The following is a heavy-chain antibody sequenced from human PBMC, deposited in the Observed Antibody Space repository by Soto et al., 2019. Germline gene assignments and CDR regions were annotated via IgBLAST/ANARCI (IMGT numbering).Heavy chain of an antibody. Sequence: QVQLVQSGAEVKEPGASVTISCKASGYSFTNYNMHWVRQAPGQGLEWMGIINPSGGSRNYAQKFQGRVTMTRDTSTRTVYMELSSLRSEDTAVYYCARDGGITDWGQGTLVTVSS. J-gene: IGHJ4*02. V-gene: IGHV1-46*01. CDR1: GYSFTNYN. CDR3: ARDGGITD. CDR2: INPSGGSR. D-gene: IGHD3-16*01.